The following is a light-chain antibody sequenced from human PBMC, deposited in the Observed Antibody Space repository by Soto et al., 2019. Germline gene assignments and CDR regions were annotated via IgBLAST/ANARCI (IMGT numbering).Light chain of an antibody. CDR3: HQYCSLPLT. CDR1: QTISTMN. Sequence: EIVLTQSPGTLSLSPGERATLSCRASQTISTMNLAWYQQKPGQAPRLLIYGTSNRATGIPDRFRGSGSGTDFTLTISRLEPEDFVVYYCHQYCSLPLTFGGGAKVEIK. CDR2: GTS. J-gene: IGKJ4*01. V-gene: IGKV3-20*01.